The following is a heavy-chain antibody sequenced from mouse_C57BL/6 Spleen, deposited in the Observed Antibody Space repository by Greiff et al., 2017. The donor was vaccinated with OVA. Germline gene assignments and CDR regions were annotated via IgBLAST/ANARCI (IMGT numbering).Heavy chain of an antibody. D-gene: IGHD1-1*01. CDR3: TTSRGSSPFAY. CDR1: GFNIKDDY. Sequence: EVQLQQSGAELVRPGASVKLSCTASGFNIKDDYMHWVKQRPEQGLEWIGWIDPENGDTEYASKFQGKATITADTSSNTAYLQLSSLTSEDTAVYYCTTSRGSSPFAYWGQGTLVTVSA. J-gene: IGHJ3*01. CDR2: IDPENGDT. V-gene: IGHV14-4*01.